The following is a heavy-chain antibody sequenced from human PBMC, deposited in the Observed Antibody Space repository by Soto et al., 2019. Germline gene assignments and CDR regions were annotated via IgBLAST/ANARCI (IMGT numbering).Heavy chain of an antibody. V-gene: IGHV3-23*01. J-gene: IGHJ5*02. CDR2: ISGSGGST. Sequence: PGGSLRLSCAASGFTFSSYAMSWVRQAPGKGLEWVSAISGSGGSTYYADSVKGRFTISRDNSKNTLYLQMNSLRAEDTAVYYCAKIVPAAIEAASNWFDPWGQGTLVTVPQ. CDR1: GFTFSSYA. D-gene: IGHD2-2*02. CDR3: AKIVPAAIEAASNWFDP.